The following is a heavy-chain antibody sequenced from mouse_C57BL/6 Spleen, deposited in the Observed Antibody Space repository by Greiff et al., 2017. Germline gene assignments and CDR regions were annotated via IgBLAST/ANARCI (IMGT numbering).Heavy chain of an antibody. D-gene: IGHD2-1*01. Sequence: VQLQQSGTVLARPGASVKMSCKTSGYTFTSYWMHWVKQRPGQGLEWIGAIYPENSDTSYNQKFKGKAKLTAVTSASTAYMELSSLTNEDSAVYYCTRSYGNRYFDYWGQGTTLTVSS. CDR2: IYPENSDT. V-gene: IGHV1-5*01. CDR1: GYTFTSYW. J-gene: IGHJ2*01. CDR3: TRSYGNRYFDY.